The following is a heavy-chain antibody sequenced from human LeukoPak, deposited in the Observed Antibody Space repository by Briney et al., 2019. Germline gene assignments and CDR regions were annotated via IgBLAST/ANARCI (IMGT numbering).Heavy chain of an antibody. CDR2: INPTGGST. V-gene: IGHV1-46*01. J-gene: IGHJ6*03. CDR3: ARGCKFGPMVRGVKIGYYYMDV. Sequence: ASVKVSCKASGYTFTSYYMHWVRQAPGEGLEWMGIINPTGGSTSYAQKFQGRVTMTRDTSTSTVYMELSSLRSEDTAVYYCARGCKFGPMVRGVKIGYYYMDVWGKGTTVTISS. CDR1: GYTFTSYY. D-gene: IGHD3-10*01.